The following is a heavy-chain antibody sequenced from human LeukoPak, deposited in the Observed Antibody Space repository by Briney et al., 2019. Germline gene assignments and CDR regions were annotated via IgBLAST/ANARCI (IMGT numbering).Heavy chain of an antibody. Sequence: PSETLSLTCTVSGGSISSSSYYWGWIRQPPGKGLEWIGSIYYSGSTNYNPSLKSRVTISVDTSKNQFSLKLSSVTAADTAVYYCASYSPGYFDLWGRGTLVTVSS. CDR1: GGSISSSSYY. CDR2: IYYSGST. V-gene: IGHV4-39*07. CDR3: ASYSPGYFDL. D-gene: IGHD2-21*01. J-gene: IGHJ2*01.